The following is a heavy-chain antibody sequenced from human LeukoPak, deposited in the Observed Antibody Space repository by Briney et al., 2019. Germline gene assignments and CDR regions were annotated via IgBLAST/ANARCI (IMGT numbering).Heavy chain of an antibody. D-gene: IGHD3-16*02. CDR3: ARGGFRYFGY. Sequence: PGGSLRLSCVASGLTFSGQWMNWVRQAPGQGLEWVANIKHDGSEKYYVDSVKGRFTISREDGKNSLSLQMNNVRAEDTAVYYCARGGFRYFGYWGQGTLVTVSS. CDR2: IKHDGSEK. V-gene: IGHV3-7*04. CDR1: GLTFSGQW. J-gene: IGHJ4*02.